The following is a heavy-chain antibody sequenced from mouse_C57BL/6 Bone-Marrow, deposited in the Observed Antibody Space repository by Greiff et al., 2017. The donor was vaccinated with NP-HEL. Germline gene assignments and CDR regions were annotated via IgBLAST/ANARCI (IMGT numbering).Heavy chain of an antibody. Sequence: VQLVESGAELARPGASVKLSCKASGYTFTSYGISWVKQRTGQGLEWIGEIYPRSGNTYYNEKFKGKATLTADKSSSTAYMELRSLTSEDSAVYFCAREERVYYGNFDYWGQGTTLTVSS. J-gene: IGHJ2*01. CDR1: GYTFTSYG. V-gene: IGHV1-81*01. D-gene: IGHD2-1*01. CDR2: IYPRSGNT. CDR3: AREERVYYGNFDY.